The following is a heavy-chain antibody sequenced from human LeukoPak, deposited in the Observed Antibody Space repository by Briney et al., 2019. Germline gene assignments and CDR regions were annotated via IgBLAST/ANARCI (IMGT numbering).Heavy chain of an antibody. CDR3: AGGGHDYGNTYFDY. V-gene: IGHV3-30-3*01. CDR2: ISYDGSNK. Sequence: GGSLRLSCAASGFTFSSYAMHWVRQAPGKGLEWVAVISYDGSNKYYADSVKGRFTISRDNSKNTLYLQMNSLRAEDTAVYYCAGGGHDYGNTYFDYWGQGTLVTVSS. CDR1: GFTFSSYA. D-gene: IGHD4-17*01. J-gene: IGHJ4*02.